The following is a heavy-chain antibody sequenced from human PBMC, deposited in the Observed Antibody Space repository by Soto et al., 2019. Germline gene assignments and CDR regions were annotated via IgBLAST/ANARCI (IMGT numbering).Heavy chain of an antibody. D-gene: IGHD3-10*01. CDR3: ARSPYYYYGSGTLSNWFDP. CDR2: IYYSGST. Sequence: SETLSLTCTVSGGSISSGGYYWSWIRQHPGKGLEWIGYIYYSGSTYYNPSLKSRVTISVDTSKNQFSLKLSSVTAADTAVYYCARSPYYYYGSGTLSNWFDPWGQGTLVTVSS. CDR1: GGSISSGGYY. V-gene: IGHV4-31*03. J-gene: IGHJ5*02.